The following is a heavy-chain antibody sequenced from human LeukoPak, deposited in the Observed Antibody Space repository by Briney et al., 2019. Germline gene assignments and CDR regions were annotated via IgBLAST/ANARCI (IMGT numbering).Heavy chain of an antibody. J-gene: IGHJ4*02. V-gene: IGHV3-20*01. D-gene: IGHD1-20*01. CDR1: GFTFDDYG. CDR3: ARVGKWNTSY. CDR2: INWNGGST. Sequence: GGSLRLSCTASGFTFDDYGMNWVRQAPGKGLEWVSGINWNGGSTGYADSVKGRFTISRDNAKNSLYLQMNSLRAEDTALYHCARVGKWNTSYWGQGTLVTVSS.